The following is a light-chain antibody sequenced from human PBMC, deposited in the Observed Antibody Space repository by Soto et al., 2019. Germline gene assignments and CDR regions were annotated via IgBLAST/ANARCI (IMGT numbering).Light chain of an antibody. V-gene: IGKV3-11*01. Sequence: EIVLTQSPATLSLSPGERVTLSCRASQSVSSSLVWYQQKPGQAPRLLIYDASNRATGIPARFSGSGSGTDFPLTISGLAPEDFAVYYCQQRSNWPRTFGQGTRLEIK. CDR3: QQRSNWPRT. J-gene: IGKJ5*01. CDR1: QSVSSS. CDR2: DAS.